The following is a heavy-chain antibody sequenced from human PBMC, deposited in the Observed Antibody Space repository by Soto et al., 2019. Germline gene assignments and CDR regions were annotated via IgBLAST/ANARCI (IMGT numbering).Heavy chain of an antibody. Sequence: PSETLSLTCTVSGGSISSATYYWCWIRQPPGKGLEWIGSIYHSWRTYYNPSLKSRVTISVDRSKNQFSLKLSSVTAADTAVYYCARAPLLWFGEFRGAYYYYGMDVWGQGTTVTVSS. J-gene: IGHJ6*02. CDR2: IYHSWRT. CDR3: ARAPLLWFGEFRGAYYYYGMDV. CDR1: GGSISSATYY. V-gene: IGHV4-39*07. D-gene: IGHD3-10*01.